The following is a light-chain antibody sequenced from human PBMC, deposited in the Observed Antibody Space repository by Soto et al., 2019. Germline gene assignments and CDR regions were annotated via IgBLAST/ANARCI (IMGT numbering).Light chain of an antibody. J-gene: IGKJ4*01. Sequence: EIVLTQSPGTLSLSPGERATLSCRASQSVSSTYLAGYQQRPGQAPRLLIYGASSRATGIPDRFSGSGSGTDFTLTISRLEPEDFAVYYCQQYAGSPLAFGGGTKVEIK. CDR2: GAS. CDR1: QSVSSTY. CDR3: QQYAGSPLA. V-gene: IGKV3-20*01.